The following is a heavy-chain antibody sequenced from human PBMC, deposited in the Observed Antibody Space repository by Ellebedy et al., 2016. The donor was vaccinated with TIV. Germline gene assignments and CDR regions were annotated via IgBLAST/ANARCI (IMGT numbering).Heavy chain of an antibody. J-gene: IGHJ5*02. CDR1: GGSISSGSYY. CDR3: ARTSGHVLVTFDP. D-gene: IGHD2-8*02. Sequence: LRLXCTVSGGSISSGSYYWSWVRQPAGKGLEWIGRISSGGTSYNPSLRSRVTMSVDTSKNQFSLRLTSVMAADAAVYYCARTSGHVLVTFDPWGQGILVTVSS. V-gene: IGHV4-61*02. CDR2: ISSGGT.